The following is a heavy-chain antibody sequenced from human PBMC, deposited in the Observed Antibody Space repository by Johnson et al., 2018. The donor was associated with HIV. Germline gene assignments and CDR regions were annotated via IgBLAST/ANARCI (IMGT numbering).Heavy chain of an antibody. CDR2: ISTSGTTI. Sequence: VRLVESGGGLVKPGGSLRLSCTASGFTFSNYYMNWVRQAPGKGLEWISHISTSGTTIYYADSVKGRFTISRDNSKRSVFLQMNSLRAEDTAVYYCARESTPWGSDYVGYGLDIWGQGTVVTVSS. D-gene: IGHD4/OR15-4a*01. V-gene: IGHV3-48*03. J-gene: IGHJ3*02. CDR3: ARESTPWGSDYVGYGLDI. CDR1: GFTFSNYY.